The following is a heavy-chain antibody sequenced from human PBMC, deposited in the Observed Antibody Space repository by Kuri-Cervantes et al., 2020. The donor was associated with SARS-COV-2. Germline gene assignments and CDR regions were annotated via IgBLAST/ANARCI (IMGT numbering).Heavy chain of an antibody. J-gene: IGHJ2*01. V-gene: IGHV4-4*07. Sequence: SETLSLTCTVSGGSISSHYWSWIRQPAGKGLEWIGRIYTSGSTNYNPSLKSRVTMSVDTSKNQFSLKLSSVTAADTAVYYCARVAVVVVAADWYFDLWGRGTLVTVSS. CDR3: ARVAVVVVAADWYFDL. CDR1: GGSISSHY. D-gene: IGHD2-15*01. CDR2: IYTSGST.